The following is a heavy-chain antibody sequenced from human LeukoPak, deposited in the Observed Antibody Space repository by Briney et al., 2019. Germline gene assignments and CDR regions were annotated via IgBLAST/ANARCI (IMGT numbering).Heavy chain of an antibody. D-gene: IGHD2-21*02. CDR1: GGSISSYY. CDR2: INHSGST. CDR3: ARCPSGGNSRVRGPHRFDY. J-gene: IGHJ4*02. Sequence: SETLSLTCTVSGGSISSYYWSWIRQPPGKGLEWIGEINHSGSTNYNPSLKSRVTISVDTSKNQFSLKLSSVTAADTAVYYCARCPSGGNSRVRGPHRFDYWGQGTLVTVSS. V-gene: IGHV4-34*01.